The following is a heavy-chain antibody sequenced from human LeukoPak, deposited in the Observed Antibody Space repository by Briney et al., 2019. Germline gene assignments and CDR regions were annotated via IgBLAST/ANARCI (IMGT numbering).Heavy chain of an antibody. CDR2: ISGSGGST. CDR3: AKPKDNSLYCFDY. CDR1: AFTFRSYA. V-gene: IGHV3-23*01. J-gene: IGHJ4*02. Sequence: PGGSPRLSCAASAFTFRSYAMSWVRQAGGKGLEWVSAISGSGGSTYYADSVKGRFTISRDNSKNTLYLQMSSLRAEDTAVYYCAKPKDNSLYCFDYWGQRSLVTVSS. D-gene: IGHD1-20*01.